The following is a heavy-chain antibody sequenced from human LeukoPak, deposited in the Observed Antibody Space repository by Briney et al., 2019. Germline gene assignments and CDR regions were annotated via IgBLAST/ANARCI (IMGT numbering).Heavy chain of an antibody. J-gene: IGHJ5*02. CDR2: ISGSGGST. Sequence: GGSLRLSCAASRFPFSSYGMSWVRQAPGKGLEWVSAISGSGGSTYYADSVKGRFTISRDNSKNTLHLQMNSLRAEDTAVYYCAKRNSSSLDHWGQGTLVTVSS. CDR3: AKRNSSSLDH. CDR1: RFPFSSYG. D-gene: IGHD6-13*01. V-gene: IGHV3-23*01.